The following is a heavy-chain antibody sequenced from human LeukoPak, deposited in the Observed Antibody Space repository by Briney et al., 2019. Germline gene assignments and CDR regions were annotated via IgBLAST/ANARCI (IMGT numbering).Heavy chain of an antibody. J-gene: IGHJ4*02. V-gene: IGHV1-46*01. CDR1: GYTFISYY. CDR2: INPSAGNT. CDR3: ARGKYGHWYFDY. Sequence: SVKXXCKASGYTFISYYMYWVRQAPGHGLEWMGFINPSAGNTAYAQKFQGRVTMTRDTSTSTVYMDLTSLRSDDTAVYYCARGKYGHWYFDYWGQGTLVTVSS. D-gene: IGHD4-17*01.